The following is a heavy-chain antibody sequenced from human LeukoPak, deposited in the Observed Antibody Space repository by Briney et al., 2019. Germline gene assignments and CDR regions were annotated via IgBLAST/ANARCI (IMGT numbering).Heavy chain of an antibody. V-gene: IGHV4-39*07. CDR3: ARDSSSYQLLYANWFDP. CDR1: GGSISSSSYY. D-gene: IGHD2-2*02. Sequence: SSETLSLTCTVSGGSISSSSYYWGWIRQPPGKGLEWIGSIYHSGSTYYNPSLKSRVTISVDTSKNQFSLKLSSVTAADTAVYYCARDSSSYQLLYANWFDPWGQGTLVTVSS. J-gene: IGHJ5*02. CDR2: IYHSGST.